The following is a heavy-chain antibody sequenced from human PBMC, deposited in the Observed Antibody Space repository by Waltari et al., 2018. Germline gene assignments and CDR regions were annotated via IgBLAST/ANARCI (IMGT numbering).Heavy chain of an antibody. Sequence: VQLVPSGAEVKKPGASVNVSCNASGYHFTSNGLRWLPPAPGQGLEWMGWISAYNGNTNYAQKLQGRVTMTTDTSTSTAYMELRSLRSDDTAVYYCARGGDYDSYYYGMDVWGQGTTVTVSS. CDR1: GYHFTSNG. V-gene: IGHV1-18*01. J-gene: IGHJ6*02. CDR3: ARGGDYDSYYYGMDV. D-gene: IGHD4-17*01. CDR2: ISAYNGNT.